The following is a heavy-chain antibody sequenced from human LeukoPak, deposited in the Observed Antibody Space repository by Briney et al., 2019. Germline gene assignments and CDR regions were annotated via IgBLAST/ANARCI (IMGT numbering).Heavy chain of an antibody. V-gene: IGHV4-38-2*02. D-gene: IGHD2-15*01. Sequence: SETLSLTCAVSGYSISSGYYWGWIRQPPGKGLEWIGSIYHSGSTYYNPSLKSRVTISVDTSRNQFSLKLSSVTAADTAVYYCARDGGSYCSGGSCYSGWFDPWGQGTLVTVSS. CDR3: ARDGGSYCSGGSCYSGWFDP. CDR1: GYSISSGYY. CDR2: IYHSGST. J-gene: IGHJ5*02.